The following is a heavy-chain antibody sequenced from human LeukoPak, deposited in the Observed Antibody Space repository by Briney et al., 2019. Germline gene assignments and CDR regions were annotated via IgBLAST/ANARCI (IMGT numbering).Heavy chain of an antibody. Sequence: SETLSLTCTVSGGSISSYYWSWIRQPPGKGLEWIGYIYYSGSTNYNPSLKNRVTISVDTSKNQFSLKLSSVTAADTAVYYCARGTWELLYGGNFDYWGQGTLVTVSS. CDR1: GGSISSYY. CDR2: IYYSGST. CDR3: ARGTWELLYGGNFDY. J-gene: IGHJ4*02. V-gene: IGHV4-59*01. D-gene: IGHD1-26*01.